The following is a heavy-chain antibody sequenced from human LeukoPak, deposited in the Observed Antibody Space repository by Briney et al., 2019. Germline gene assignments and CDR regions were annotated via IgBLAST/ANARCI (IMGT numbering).Heavy chain of an antibody. Sequence: GGSLRLSCAASGFTFSSYWMSWVRQAPGKGLEWVANIKHDGSEKYYVDSVKGRFTISRDNAKNTLYLQMNSLRDEDTAVYYCARGVVVGGRGDRNDYWGQGTLVTVSS. CDR1: GFTFSSYW. CDR3: ARGVVVGGRGDRNDY. CDR2: IKHDGSEK. D-gene: IGHD2-15*01. V-gene: IGHV3-7*04. J-gene: IGHJ4*02.